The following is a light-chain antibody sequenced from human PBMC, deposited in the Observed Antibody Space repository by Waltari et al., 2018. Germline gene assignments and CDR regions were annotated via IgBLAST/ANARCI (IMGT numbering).Light chain of an antibody. V-gene: IGLV8-61*01. CDR2: KGS. Sequence: QTVVTQEPSLSVSPGGTVTLTCALTSGSVSTTSYASWYQQTPGQPPRPLVYKGSSRSSGVPDRFSCSILGNKAALTIMGAQGDDESNYYCSLYMGSGIWLFGGGTKLTVL. CDR3: SLYMGSGIWL. CDR1: SGSVSTTSY. J-gene: IGLJ3*02.